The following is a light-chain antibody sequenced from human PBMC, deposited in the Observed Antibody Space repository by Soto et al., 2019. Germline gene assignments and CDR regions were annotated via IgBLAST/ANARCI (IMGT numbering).Light chain of an antibody. Sequence: QSALTQPASGSGSPGQSITISCTGTSSDVGRYNFVSWYQQHPGKAPRLMIFDVSNRPSRVSDRFSGSKSGNTASLTISGLRSEDEAIYYATSYRGSATYVFGRWTTVTVL. CDR2: DVS. CDR3: TSYRGSATYV. CDR1: SSDVGRYNF. V-gene: IGLV2-14*03. J-gene: IGLJ1*01.